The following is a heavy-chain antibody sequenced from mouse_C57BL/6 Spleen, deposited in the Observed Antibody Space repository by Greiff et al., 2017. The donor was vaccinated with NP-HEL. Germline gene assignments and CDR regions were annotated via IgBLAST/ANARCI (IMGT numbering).Heavy chain of an antibody. CDR2: INPSNGGT. J-gene: IGHJ3*01. D-gene: IGHD2-4*01. Sequence: QVQLQQPGTELVKPGASVKLSCKASGYTFTSYWMHWVKQRPGQGLEWIGNINPSNGGTNYNEKFKSKATLTVDKSSSTAYMQLSSLTSEDSAVYYCARGGLGYYDYDGFAYWGQGTLVTVSA. V-gene: IGHV1-53*01. CDR3: ARGGLGYYDYDGFAY. CDR1: GYTFTSYW.